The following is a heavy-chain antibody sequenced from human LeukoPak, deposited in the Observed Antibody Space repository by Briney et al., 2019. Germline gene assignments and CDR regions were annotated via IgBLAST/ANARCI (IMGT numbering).Heavy chain of an antibody. CDR3: ARFSNRPQGRFDY. D-gene: IGHD1-14*01. CDR2: IYYSGST. J-gene: IGHJ4*02. V-gene: IGHV4-34*01. CDR1: GGSFSGYY. Sequence: SETLSLTCAVYGGSFSGYYWSWIRQPPGKGLEWIGSIYYSGSTYYNPSLKSRVTISVDTSKNQFSLKLSSVTAADTAVYYCARFSNRPQGRFDYWGQGTLVTVSS.